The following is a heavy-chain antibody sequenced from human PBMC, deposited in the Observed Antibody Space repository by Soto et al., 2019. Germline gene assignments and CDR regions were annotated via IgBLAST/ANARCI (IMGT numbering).Heavy chain of an antibody. CDR2: IWYDGSNK. D-gene: IGHD3-16*01. CDR1: GFTFRRYG. CDR3: P. V-gene: IGHV3-33*01. J-gene: IGHJ5*02. Sequence: PGGSLRLSCAASGFTFRRYGMHWVRQAPGKGLEGVAVIWYDGSNKYYADSVKGRFTISRDNPKNTLCPKGFPTGKGGMVNWFDPWGQGTLVTVSS.